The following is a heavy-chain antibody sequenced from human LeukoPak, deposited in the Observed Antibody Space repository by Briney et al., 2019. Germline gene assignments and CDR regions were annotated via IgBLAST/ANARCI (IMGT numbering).Heavy chain of an antibody. CDR2: ISSSSSYI. CDR1: GFTFSNYS. Sequence: GGSLRLSCAASGFTFSNYSMNWVRQAPGKGLEWVSSISSSSSYIYYADSVKGRFTISRDNAKNSLYLQMNSLRAEDTAVYYCARDSRHWAAPGKNFDYWGQGTLVTVSS. D-gene: IGHD6-13*01. V-gene: IGHV3-21*01. CDR3: ARDSRHWAAPGKNFDY. J-gene: IGHJ4*02.